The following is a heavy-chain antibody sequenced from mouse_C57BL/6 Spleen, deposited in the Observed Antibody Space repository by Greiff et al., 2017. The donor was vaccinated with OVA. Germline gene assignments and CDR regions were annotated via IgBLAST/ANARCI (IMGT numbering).Heavy chain of an antibody. J-gene: IGHJ1*03. Sequence: EVQLVESGGDLVKPGGSLKLSCAASGFTFSSYGMSWVRQTPDKRLEWVATISSGGSYTYYPDSVKGRFTISRDNAKNTLYLQMSSLKSEDTAMYYCARTLGPGYFDVWGTGTTVTVSS. CDR2: ISSGGSYT. V-gene: IGHV5-6*01. D-gene: IGHD4-1*01. CDR1: GFTFSSYG. CDR3: ARTLGPGYFDV.